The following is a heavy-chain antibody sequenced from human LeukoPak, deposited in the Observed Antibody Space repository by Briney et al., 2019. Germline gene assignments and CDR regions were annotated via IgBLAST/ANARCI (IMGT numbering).Heavy chain of an antibody. D-gene: IGHD3-22*01. V-gene: IGHV1-18*01. CDR1: GYTFTSYG. CDR3: ARDEARYSSGYYPNWFDP. CDR2: ISGFNGYT. Sequence: ASMKVSCKAFGYTFTSYGISWVRQAPGQGLEWIGWISGFNGYTHYAHNLQGRVTMTTDTSTSTAYMELRSLRSDDTAVYYCARDEARYSSGYYPNWFDPWGQGTLVTVSS. J-gene: IGHJ5*02.